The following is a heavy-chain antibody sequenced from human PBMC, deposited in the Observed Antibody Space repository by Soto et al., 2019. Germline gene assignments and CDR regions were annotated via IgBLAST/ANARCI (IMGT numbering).Heavy chain of an antibody. CDR2: IYYSGST. CDR1: GGSISSGGYY. J-gene: IGHJ6*02. CDR3: AREGSSSSLHYYGMDV. Sequence: PSETLSLTCTFSGGSISSGGYYWSWIRQHPGKGLEWIGYIYYSGSTYYNPSLKSRVTISVDTSKDQFSLKLSSVTAADTAVYYCAREGSSSSLHYYGMDVWGQGTTVTVSS. V-gene: IGHV4-31*03. D-gene: IGHD6-6*01.